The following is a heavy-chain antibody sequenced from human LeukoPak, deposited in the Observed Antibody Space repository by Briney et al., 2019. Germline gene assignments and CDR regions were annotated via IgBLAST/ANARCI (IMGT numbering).Heavy chain of an antibody. V-gene: IGHV4-39*01. CDR2: IYYSGST. D-gene: IGHD5-24*01. Sequence: SETLSLTCTVSGGSISSSSYYWGWIRQPPGKGLEWIGSIYYSGSTYYNPSLKSRATKSVDTSKNQFSLKLSSVTAADTAVYYCARLELDGYNWYYWGQGTLVTVSS. CDR3: ARLELDGYNWYY. CDR1: GGSISSSSYY. J-gene: IGHJ4*02.